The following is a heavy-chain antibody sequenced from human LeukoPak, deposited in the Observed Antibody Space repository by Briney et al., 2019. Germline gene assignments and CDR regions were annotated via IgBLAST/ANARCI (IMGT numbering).Heavy chain of an antibody. D-gene: IGHD3-10*01. CDR1: GFTFSSYW. CDR2: IKQDGSEK. CDR3: ARDRGSSALYFDY. Sequence: GGSLRLSCAASGFTFSSYWMSWVRQAPGKGLEWVANIKQDGSEKYYVDSVKGRFTTSRDNAKNSLYLQMNGLRAEDTAVYYCARDRGSSALYFDYWGQGTLVTVSS. V-gene: IGHV3-7*03. J-gene: IGHJ4*02.